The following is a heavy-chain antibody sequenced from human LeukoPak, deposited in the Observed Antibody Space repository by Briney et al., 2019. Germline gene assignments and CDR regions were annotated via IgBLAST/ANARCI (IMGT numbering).Heavy chain of an antibody. CDR3: AKGSELYYDSSGYYEG. D-gene: IGHD3-22*01. J-gene: IGHJ4*02. V-gene: IGHV3-9*01. CDR2: ISWNSGSI. Sequence: GRSLRLSCAASGFTFDDYAMHWVRQAPGKGLGCLSGISWNSGSIGYADSVKGRFTISRDNAKNSLYLQMNSLRAEDTALYYCAKGSELYYDSSGYYEGWGQGTLVTVSS. CDR1: GFTFDDYA.